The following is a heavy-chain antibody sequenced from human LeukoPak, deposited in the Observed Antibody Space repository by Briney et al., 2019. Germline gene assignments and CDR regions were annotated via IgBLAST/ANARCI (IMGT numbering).Heavy chain of an antibody. CDR1: GFTFSRYA. J-gene: IGHJ4*02. CDR2: MSSSGESP. D-gene: IGHD5-24*01. Sequence: GGSLRLSCPASGFTFSRYAMSWVRQAPGKWLEWVSGMSSSGESPYYADSVKGRFTNSRDNSKNTLYLEINSLRAEDTAIYYCAKKSRDGDNPFDYLGQGTLVTVSS. CDR3: AKKSRDGDNPFDY. V-gene: IGHV3-23*01.